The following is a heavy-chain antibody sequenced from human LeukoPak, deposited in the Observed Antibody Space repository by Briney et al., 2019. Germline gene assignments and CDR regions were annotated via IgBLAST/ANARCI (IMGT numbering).Heavy chain of an antibody. CDR2: IYYTGST. Sequence: SETLSLTCTDSGGSISSHYWSWIRQPPGKGLEWIGYIYYTGSTNYNPSLKSRVTISVDTSKNQFSLKLSSVTAADTAVYYCAREIGFEAVAGNYYYGIDVWGQGTTVTVSS. CDR1: GGSISSHY. V-gene: IGHV4-59*11. D-gene: IGHD6-19*01. J-gene: IGHJ6*02. CDR3: AREIGFEAVAGNYYYGIDV.